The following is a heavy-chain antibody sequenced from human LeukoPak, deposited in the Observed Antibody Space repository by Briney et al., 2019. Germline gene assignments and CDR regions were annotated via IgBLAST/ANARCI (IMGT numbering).Heavy chain of an antibody. CDR1: GFTFSDYY. Sequence: GGSLRLSCAASGFTFSDYYMSWIRQAPGKGLEWVSYISSSSSYTNYAASVKGRFTISRDNAKNSLYLQMNSLRAEDTAVYYCAKEDELFGFTPMPYWGQGTLVTVSS. CDR2: ISSSSSYT. CDR3: AKEDELFGFTPMPY. J-gene: IGHJ4*02. D-gene: IGHD3-10*01. V-gene: IGHV3-11*05.